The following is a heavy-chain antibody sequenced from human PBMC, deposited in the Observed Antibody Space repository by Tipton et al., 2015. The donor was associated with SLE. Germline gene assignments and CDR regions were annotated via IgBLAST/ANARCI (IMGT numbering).Heavy chain of an antibody. J-gene: IGHJ1*01. V-gene: IGHV1-18*01. CDR1: GYTFTSYG. Sequence: QSGAEVKKPGASVKVSCKASGYTFTSYGISWVRQAPGQGLEWMGWISAYNGNTNYAQKLQGRVTMTTDTSTSTAYMELRSLRSDDTAVYYCARDSPYYDFWSGYREYFQHWGQGTLVTVSS. D-gene: IGHD3-3*01. CDR2: ISAYNGNT. CDR3: ARDSPYYDFWSGYREYFQH.